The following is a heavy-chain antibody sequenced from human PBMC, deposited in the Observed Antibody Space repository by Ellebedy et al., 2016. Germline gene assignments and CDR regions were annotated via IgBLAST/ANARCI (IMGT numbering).Heavy chain of an antibody. V-gene: IGHV4-38-2*02. J-gene: IGHJ4*02. CDR2: IYHSGST. CDR3: ARDPYCGADCSPGD. CDR1: GYSISSGYY. D-gene: IGHD2-21*02. Sequence: SETLSLTXTVSGYSISSGYYWGWIRQPPGKGLEWIGNIYHSGSTYYNPSLRSRVTISVDTSKNQFSLKLSSVTAADTAVYYCARDPYCGADCSPGDWGQGTLVTVSS.